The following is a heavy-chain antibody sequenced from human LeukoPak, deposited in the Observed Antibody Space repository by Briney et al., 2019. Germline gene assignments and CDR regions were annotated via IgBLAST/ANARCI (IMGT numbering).Heavy chain of an antibody. D-gene: IGHD2-15*01. J-gene: IGHJ5*02. V-gene: IGHV4-39*01. CDR3: VRVGRVAVGYNWFDP. CDR2: IYYSGST. Sequence: PSETLSLTCTVSGGSISSSSYYWGWFRQPPGEGLEWIVSIYYSGSTYSNPSLKSRVTISVATYKNQFSLELTSVTAADTAVYYCVRVGRVAVGYNWFDPWGQGTLVTVSS. CDR1: GGSISSSSYY.